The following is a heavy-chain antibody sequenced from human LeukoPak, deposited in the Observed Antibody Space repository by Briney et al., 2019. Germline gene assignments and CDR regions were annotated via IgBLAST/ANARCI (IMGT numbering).Heavy chain of an antibody. V-gene: IGHV1-46*01. CDR2: INPSGGST. J-gene: IGHJ4*02. CDR1: GYTFTSYY. Sequence: ASVKVSCKASGYTFTSYYMHWVRQAPGQGLEWMGIINPSGGSTSYAQKFQGRVTMTRDTSTSTVYMEVGSLRSEDTAVYFCAREHGLSTYDLDYWGQGTLVTVSS. D-gene: IGHD2-21*01. CDR3: AREHGLSTYDLDY.